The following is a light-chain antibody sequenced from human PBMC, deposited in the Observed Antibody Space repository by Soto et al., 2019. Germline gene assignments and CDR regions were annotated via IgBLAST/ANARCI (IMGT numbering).Light chain of an antibody. CDR2: GAS. V-gene: IGKV3-20*01. CDR1: QSVSSSY. J-gene: IGKJ4*01. Sequence: EIVLTQSPGTLSLSPGERATLSCRASQSVSSSYLAWYQLKPGQAPRLLIYGASSRATGLPDRFSGSGSGTDFNLTISSLEPEDFAVYYCHQYDSSPLTFGGGTKVEIK. CDR3: HQYDSSPLT.